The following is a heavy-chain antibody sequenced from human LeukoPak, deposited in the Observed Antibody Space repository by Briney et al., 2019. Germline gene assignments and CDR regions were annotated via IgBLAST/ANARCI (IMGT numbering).Heavy chain of an antibody. CDR2: INHSGST. J-gene: IGHJ6*02. V-gene: IGHV4-34*01. CDR3: ARGRGLRFLEWREGYYYYGMDV. Sequence: SETLSLTCAVYGGSFSGYYWSWIRQPPGKGLERIGEINHSGSTNYNPSLKSRVTISVDTSKNQFSLKLSSVTAADTAVYYCARGRGLRFLEWREGYYYYGMDVWGQGTTVTVSS. CDR1: GGSFSGYY. D-gene: IGHD3-3*01.